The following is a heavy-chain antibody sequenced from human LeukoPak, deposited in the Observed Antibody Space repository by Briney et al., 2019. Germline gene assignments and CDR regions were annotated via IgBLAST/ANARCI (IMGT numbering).Heavy chain of an antibody. D-gene: IGHD5-24*01. J-gene: IGHJ4*02. CDR1: GGSISSGSYY. CDR3: ARDLDGYNGYYFDY. Sequence: SETLSLTCTVSGGSISSGSYYWSWIRQPAGKGLEWIGRIYTSGSTNYNPSLKSRVTMSVDTSKNQFSLKLSSVTAADTTVYYCARDLDGYNGYYFDYWGQGTLVTVSS. CDR2: IYTSGST. V-gene: IGHV4-61*02.